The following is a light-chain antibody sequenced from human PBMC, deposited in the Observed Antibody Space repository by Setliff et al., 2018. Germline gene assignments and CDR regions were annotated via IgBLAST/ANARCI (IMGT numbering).Light chain of an antibody. J-gene: IGLJ1*01. CDR2: EVT. Sequence: SALTQPASVSGSPGQSITISCSGTIGDVGAYDFVSRYQHHPGKAPKLVIYEVTNRPSGISNRFSGSKSGNSASLIISGLQAEDEADYYCSAYTSSSTYVFGTGTKVTVL. CDR1: IGDVGAYDF. V-gene: IGLV2-14*01. CDR3: SAYTSSSTYV.